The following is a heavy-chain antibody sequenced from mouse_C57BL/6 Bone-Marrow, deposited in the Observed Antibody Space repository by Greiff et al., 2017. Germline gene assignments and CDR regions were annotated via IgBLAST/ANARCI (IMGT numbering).Heavy chain of an antibody. CDR2: ISSGGSYT. J-gene: IGHJ2*01. CDR3: ARLLRKCFDY. CDR1: VFTFSSYG. D-gene: IGHD2-3*01. Sequence: EVKLVESGGDLVKPGGSLKLSCAASVFTFSSYGMSWVRQTPDKRLEWVATISSGGSYTYYPDSVKGRCTISRDKDKNTLYLQMSSLKSEETAMYYCARLLRKCFDYWGQGTTLTVSS. V-gene: IGHV5-6*01.